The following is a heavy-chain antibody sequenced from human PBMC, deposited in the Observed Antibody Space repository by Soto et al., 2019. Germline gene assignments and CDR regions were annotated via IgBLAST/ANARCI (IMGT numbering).Heavy chain of an antibody. Sequence: PGGPRRLSCAASGFTFSAYYMSWIRQAPGKGLEWVSYISSSGRLMDNADSVKGRFTISRDNAKNSLYLQMNSLRADDTAVYFCARGLRGSTSYYFDYWGQGTPVTVSS. CDR2: ISSSGRLM. D-gene: IGHD6-13*01. J-gene: IGHJ4*02. V-gene: IGHV3-11*01. CDR3: ARGLRGSTSYYFDY. CDR1: GFTFSAYY.